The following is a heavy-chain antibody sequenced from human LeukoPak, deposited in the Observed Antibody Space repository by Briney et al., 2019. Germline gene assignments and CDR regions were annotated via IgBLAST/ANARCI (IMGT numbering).Heavy chain of an antibody. CDR2: IYGGGDT. CDR1: GXSVSNDY. V-gene: IGHV3-53*01. J-gene: IGHJ4*02. Sequence: PGGSLRLSCVVSGXSVSNDYMSWVRQAPGKGLEWVSVIYGGGDTYYADSVRGRFTISRDNFENTLFLQMDSLRAEDTAVHYCTRLLPSSHHFFDSWGQGALVTVSS. D-gene: IGHD6-6*01. CDR3: TRLLPSSHHFFDS.